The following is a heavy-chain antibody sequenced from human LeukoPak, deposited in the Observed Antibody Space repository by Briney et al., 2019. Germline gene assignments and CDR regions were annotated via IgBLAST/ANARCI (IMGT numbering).Heavy chain of an antibody. V-gene: IGHV3-21*04. D-gene: IGHD5-12*01. J-gene: IGHJ4*02. CDR2: ISDTGRDI. CDR3: AKGLFSAYDKYLDS. Sequence: GGSLRLSCAGSGFAFESFTMTWVRQTPGKGLEWVSLISDTGRDINYADSVRGRFTISRDNTKNSLFLQMDSLRVEDTAIYYCAKGLFSAYDKYLDSWGQGTLVTVSS. CDR1: GFAFESFT.